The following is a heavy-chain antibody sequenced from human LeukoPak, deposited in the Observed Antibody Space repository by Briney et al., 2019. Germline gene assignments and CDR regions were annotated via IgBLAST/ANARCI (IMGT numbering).Heavy chain of an antibody. Sequence: GGSLRLSCEASGFTFSSHEMNWVRQAPGKGLEWVSYITGSGSIIYYADSVKGRFTISRDNAKNTLFLQMNSLRAEDTAVYYCTRDHSDSSDYYYSGDAFDIWGQGTMVAVSS. CDR1: GFTFSSHE. D-gene: IGHD3-22*01. J-gene: IGHJ3*02. V-gene: IGHV3-48*03. CDR2: ITGSGSII. CDR3: TRDHSDSSDYYYSGDAFDI.